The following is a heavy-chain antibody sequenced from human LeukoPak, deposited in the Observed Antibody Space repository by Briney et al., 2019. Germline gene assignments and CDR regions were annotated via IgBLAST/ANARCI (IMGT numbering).Heavy chain of an antibody. D-gene: IGHD3-22*01. CDR1: GGSISSYY. Sequence: PSETLSLTCTVSGGSISSYYWSWIRQPAGKGLEWIGRIYTSGNTNYIPSLRSRVTMSVDTSKNQFPLKLSSVTAADTAVYYCAREDSPTYYYDSSGYSGYWGQGTLVTVSS. V-gene: IGHV4-4*07. CDR2: IYTSGNT. J-gene: IGHJ4*02. CDR3: AREDSPTYYYDSSGYSGY.